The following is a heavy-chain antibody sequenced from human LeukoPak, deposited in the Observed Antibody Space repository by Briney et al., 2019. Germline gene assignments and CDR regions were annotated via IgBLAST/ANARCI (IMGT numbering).Heavy chain of an antibody. Sequence: SETLSLTCTVSGGSISSYYWSWIRQPPGEGLEWIGYIYYSGSTNYNPSLKSRVTISVDTSKNQFSLKLSSVTAADTAVYYCARNAGPYYYNYMDVWAKGTTVTISS. J-gene: IGHJ6*03. D-gene: IGHD6-13*01. CDR3: ARNAGPYYYNYMDV. V-gene: IGHV4-59*01. CDR2: IYYSGST. CDR1: GGSISSYY.